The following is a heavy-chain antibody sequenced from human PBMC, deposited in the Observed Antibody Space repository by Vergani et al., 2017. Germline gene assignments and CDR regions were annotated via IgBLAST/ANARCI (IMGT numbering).Heavy chain of an antibody. J-gene: IGHJ5*02. Sequence: QVQLQESGPGLVKPSQTLSLTCIVSNGSIHNGSYYWNWIRQPAGKRLEWIGRIYSSGSTKYNPTLKSRVTISIDTTKNQFSLKLTSVTAADTAVYYCARGAVIGTTNRRDWFDPCGQRTLVTVSS. D-gene: IGHD1-20*01. V-gene: IGHV4-61*02. CDR2: IYSSGST. CDR1: NGSIHNGSYY. CDR3: ARGAVIGTTNRRDWFDP.